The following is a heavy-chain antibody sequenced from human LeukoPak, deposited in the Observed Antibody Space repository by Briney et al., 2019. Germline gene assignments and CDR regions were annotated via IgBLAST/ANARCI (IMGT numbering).Heavy chain of an antibody. CDR3: ARRGYYGWGSVY. D-gene: IGHD3-10*01. Sequence: PSGTLSLTCTVSGGSISGSNYYWGWIRQPPGKGLEWIGVVYYSGSNYYSSSFKSRVTISVDTSKNKFSLKLSPVTAADTAIYYCARRGYYGWGSVYWGQGTLVTVSS. CDR1: GGSISGSNYY. CDR2: VYYSGSN. V-gene: IGHV4-39*01. J-gene: IGHJ4*02.